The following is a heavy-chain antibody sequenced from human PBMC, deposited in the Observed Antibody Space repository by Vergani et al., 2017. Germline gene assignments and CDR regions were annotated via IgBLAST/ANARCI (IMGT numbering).Heavy chain of an antibody. CDR2: ISSSSSTI. J-gene: IGHJ4*02. Sequence: EVQLLESGGGLAQPGGSLRLSCAASGFTFSSYSMNWVRQAPGKGLEWVSYISSSSSTIYYADSVKGRFTISRDNAKNSLYLQMNSLRAEDTAVYYCARDKRYFDWLLYPFDYWGQGTLVTVSS. D-gene: IGHD3-9*01. CDR3: ARDKRYFDWLLYPFDY. CDR1: GFTFSSYS. V-gene: IGHV3-48*01.